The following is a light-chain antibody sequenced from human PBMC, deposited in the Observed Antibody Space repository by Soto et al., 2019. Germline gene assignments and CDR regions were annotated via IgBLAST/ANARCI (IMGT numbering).Light chain of an antibody. CDR3: QQNHNWPPRS. J-gene: IGKJ1*01. Sequence: EIVMTQSPATLSVSPGERVTLSCRASQSVSSNLAWYQQKPGQAPRLLIYGASTRATGIPARFSGGGSETEFTLTISSMQSEDFVVYYCQQNHNWPPRSFGQGTKVEIK. CDR2: GAS. V-gene: IGKV3-15*01. CDR1: QSVSSN.